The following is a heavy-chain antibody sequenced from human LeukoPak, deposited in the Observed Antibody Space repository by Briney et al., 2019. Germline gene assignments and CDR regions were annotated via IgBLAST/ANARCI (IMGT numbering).Heavy chain of an antibody. CDR1: GGSFSGYY. CDR2: INHSGST. J-gene: IGHJ4*02. CDR3: ARTAAAGRGGYYFDY. V-gene: IGHV4-34*01. D-gene: IGHD6-13*01. Sequence: SETPSLTCAVYGGSFSGYYWSWIRQPPGKGLEWIGEINHSGSTNYNPSLKSRVTISVDTSKNQFSLKLSSVTAADTAVYYCARTAAAGRGGYYFDYWGQGTLVTVPS.